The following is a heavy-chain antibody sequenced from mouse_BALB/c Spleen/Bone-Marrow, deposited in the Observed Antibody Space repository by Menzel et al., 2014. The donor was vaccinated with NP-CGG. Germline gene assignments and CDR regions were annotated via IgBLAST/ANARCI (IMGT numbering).Heavy chain of an antibody. CDR3: ATPHYYGYDY. CDR2: IYPYNGVT. V-gene: IGHV1S29*02. CDR1: GYTFTDYN. Sequence: EVQLQQSGPELVKPGASVKISCKASGYTFTDYNMHWVKQSHGKSLEWIGYIYPYNGVTGYNQKLKSKATLTEDNSSSTAYMEHRSLTSDDAAVYYCATPHYYGYDYWGQGTTLTVSS. J-gene: IGHJ2*01. D-gene: IGHD1-2*01.